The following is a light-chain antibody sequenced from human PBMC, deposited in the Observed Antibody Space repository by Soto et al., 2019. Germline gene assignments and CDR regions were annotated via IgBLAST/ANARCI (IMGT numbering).Light chain of an antibody. CDR2: DVS. CDR1: SSDVGAYNY. V-gene: IGLV2-14*01. Sequence: LTQPASVSGSPGQSITISCTGTSSDVGAYNYVSWYQQHPGKAPKLMIYDVSNRPSGVSNRFSGSKSGNTASLTISGLQAEDESDYYSNSYISSSTSYVFGTGTKVTVL. CDR3: NSYISSSTSYV. J-gene: IGLJ1*01.